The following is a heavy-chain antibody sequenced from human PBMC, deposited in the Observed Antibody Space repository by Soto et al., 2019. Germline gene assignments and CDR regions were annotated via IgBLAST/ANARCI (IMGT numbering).Heavy chain of an antibody. CDR3: ARDEYGSGSYDP. Sequence: EVQLVESGGGLVQPGGSLRLSCAASGFTFSDYWMHWVRQAPGEGLVWVSRINSGGSGTNYADSVKGRFTISRDNAKNTVLLQMNSLRAEDTAVYYCARDEYGSGSYDPWGQGTLVTVSS. V-gene: IGHV3-74*01. D-gene: IGHD3-10*01. J-gene: IGHJ5*02. CDR2: INSGGSGT. CDR1: GFTFSDYW.